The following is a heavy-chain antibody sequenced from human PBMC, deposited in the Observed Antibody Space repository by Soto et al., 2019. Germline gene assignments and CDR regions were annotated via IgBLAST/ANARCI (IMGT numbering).Heavy chain of an antibody. CDR1: GFTFSRFW. D-gene: IGHD6-13*01. Sequence: GGSLRLSCAASGFTFSRFWMHWVRQAPGKGLVWVSRINTDGSSTTYADSVKGRFTISRDNAKNTLYLQMDSLRAEDTGVYYCTRDPGAYSSTWSFYFDSWGQGTLVPSPQ. CDR2: INTDGSST. V-gene: IGHV3-74*01. J-gene: IGHJ4*02. CDR3: TRDPGAYSSTWSFYFDS.